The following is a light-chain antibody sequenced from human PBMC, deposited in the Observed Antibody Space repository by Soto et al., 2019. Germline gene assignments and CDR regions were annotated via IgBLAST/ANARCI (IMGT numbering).Light chain of an antibody. J-gene: IGLJ2*01. Sequence: QSALTQPASVSGSPGQSITISCTGTSSDVGGYNYVSWFQQHPGLVPKLIIYEVSNRPSGVSNRFSGSKSVNTASLTISGLQDEDDADYYCISYTSKSTWVFGGGTKLTVL. V-gene: IGLV2-14*01. CDR3: ISYTSKSTWV. CDR1: SSDVGGYNY. CDR2: EVS.